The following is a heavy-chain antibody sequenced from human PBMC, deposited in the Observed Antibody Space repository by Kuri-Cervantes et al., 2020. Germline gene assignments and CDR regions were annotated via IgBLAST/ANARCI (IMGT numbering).Heavy chain of an antibody. Sequence: GESLKISCAASGFTFSSYAMHWVRQAPGKGLEWVANIKQDGSEKYYVDSVKGRFTISRDNAKNSLYLQMNSLRAEDTAVYFCTNWRGGGDYWAREPWSPSPQ. CDR3: TNWRGGGDY. V-gene: IGHV3-7*01. D-gene: IGHD3-10*01. J-gene: IGHJ4*02. CDR1: GFTFSSYA. CDR2: IKQDGSEK.